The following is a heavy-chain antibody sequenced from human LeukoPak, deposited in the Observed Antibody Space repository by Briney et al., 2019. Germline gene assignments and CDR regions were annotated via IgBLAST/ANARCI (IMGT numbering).Heavy chain of an antibody. J-gene: IGHJ3*02. Sequence: SETLSLTCTVSGGSISSSSYYWGWIRQPPGKGLERIGSIYYSGSTYYNPSLKSRVTISVDTSKNHFSLKLTSVTAADTAVYYCARDEGKWPQFQWAFDIWGQGTMVTVSS. D-gene: IGHD5-24*01. V-gene: IGHV4-39*07. CDR2: IYYSGST. CDR3: ARDEGKWPQFQWAFDI. CDR1: GGSISSSSYY.